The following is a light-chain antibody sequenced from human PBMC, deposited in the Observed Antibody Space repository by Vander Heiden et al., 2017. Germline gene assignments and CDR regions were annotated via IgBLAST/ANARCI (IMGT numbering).Light chain of an antibody. CDR1: QSISSSD. CDR2: GAS. CDR3: QQYSSSPRT. Sequence: EIVLTQSPGTLSLSPGDRASLSCRASQSISSSDLGWYQQKPGQTPRLLIYGASTRATGIPDRFSGSGSGTDFTLTISRLEPEDFAVYYCQQYSSSPRTFGQGTKVEV. V-gene: IGKV3-20*01. J-gene: IGKJ1*01.